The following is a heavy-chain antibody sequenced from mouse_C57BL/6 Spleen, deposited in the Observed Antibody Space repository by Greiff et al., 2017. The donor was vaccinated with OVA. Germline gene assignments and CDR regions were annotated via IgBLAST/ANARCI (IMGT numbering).Heavy chain of an antibody. CDR2: IGPNSGGT. CDR3: GKEKTGTSCY. Sequence: VQLQQPGAELVKPGASVKLSCKASGYTFTSYWMHWVKQRPGRGLEWIGRIGPNSGGTKYNEKVKGKATLTVDKPSSTAYMQLSSLTSEDSAVYYCGKEKTGTSCYWGQGTTLTASS. V-gene: IGHV1-72*01. CDR1: GYTFTSYW. J-gene: IGHJ2*01. D-gene: IGHD4-1*01.